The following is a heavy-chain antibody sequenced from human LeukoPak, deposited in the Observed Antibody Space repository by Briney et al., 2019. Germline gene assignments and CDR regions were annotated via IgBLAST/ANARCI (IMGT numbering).Heavy chain of an antibody. Sequence: GGSLRLSCAVSGFTFGSFSMSWVRQAPWMGLEWALYIGSSSSTIYYADSVKGRFTISRDNVKKSLYLQMNSLRAEDTAVYYCARVGGRGIDYWGQGTLVTVSS. CDR2: IGSSSSTI. V-gene: IGHV3-48*01. CDR1: GFTFGSFS. CDR3: ARVGGRGIDY. J-gene: IGHJ4*02. D-gene: IGHD1-26*01.